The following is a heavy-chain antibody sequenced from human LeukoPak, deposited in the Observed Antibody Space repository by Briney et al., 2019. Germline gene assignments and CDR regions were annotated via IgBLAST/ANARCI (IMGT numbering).Heavy chain of an antibody. V-gene: IGHV3-23*01. CDR2: ISGSGGAT. Sequence: PGGSLRLSCAASGFTFSNYAMTWVRQAPGKGLEWVSAISGSGGATYYADSVKGRFTISRDNSKNTLYLQMNSLRAEDTAVYYCAKDGSYDILTGFVYYGMDVWGQGTTVTVSS. CDR3: AKDGSYDILTGFVYYGMDV. D-gene: IGHD3-9*01. J-gene: IGHJ6*02. CDR1: GFTFSNYA.